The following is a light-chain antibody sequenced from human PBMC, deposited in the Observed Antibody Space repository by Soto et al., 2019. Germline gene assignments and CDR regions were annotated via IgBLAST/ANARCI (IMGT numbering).Light chain of an antibody. V-gene: IGKV3-20*01. CDR3: QQYGGSPIT. CDR2: GAS. J-gene: IGKJ5*01. Sequence: IVLTQSPGTLSLSPGERVTLSCRASQSVTTRLAWYQHKPGQAPTLLMSGASNRASGVPVRFSGSGSGTDFTLNITRLEPEDFALYYCQQYGGSPITFGLGRRLEIK. CDR1: QSVTTR.